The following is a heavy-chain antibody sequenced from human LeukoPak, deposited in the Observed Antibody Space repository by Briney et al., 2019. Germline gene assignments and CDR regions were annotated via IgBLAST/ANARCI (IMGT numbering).Heavy chain of an antibody. Sequence: ASMKVSCKASGGTFISYAISWVRQAPGQGLEWMGGIIPIFGTANYAQKFQGRVTITADESTGTAYMELSSLRSEDTAVYYCARRVSRSYYDSSGYGGWYFDLWAGAPWSLSPQ. V-gene: IGHV1-69*01. J-gene: IGHJ2*01. CDR2: IIPIFGTA. D-gene: IGHD3-22*01. CDR3: ARRVSRSYYDSSGYGGWYFDL. CDR1: GGTFISYA.